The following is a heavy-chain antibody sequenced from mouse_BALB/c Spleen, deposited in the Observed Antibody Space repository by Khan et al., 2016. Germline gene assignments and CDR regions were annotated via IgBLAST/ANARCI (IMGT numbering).Heavy chain of an antibody. D-gene: IGHD1-2*01. V-gene: IGHV3-2*02. J-gene: IGHJ2*01. CDR2: ISYSGST. CDR1: GYSITSGYG. CDR3: ARTARIKY. Sequence: EVQLQESGPGLVKPSQSLSLTCTVTGYSITSGYGWNWIRQFPGNKLEWMGDISYSGSTNYHPSLKSRISITRDTSKNQFFLQLNSVTTEDTATYYCARTARIKYWGQGTTLTVSS.